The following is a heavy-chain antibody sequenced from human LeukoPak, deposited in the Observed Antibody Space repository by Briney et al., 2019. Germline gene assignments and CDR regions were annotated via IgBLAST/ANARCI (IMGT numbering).Heavy chain of an antibody. CDR3: ARDLGSSGWYNFDY. Sequence: SETLSLTCTVSGGSISSYYWSWIRRPPGKGLEWIGYIYYSGSTNYNPSLKSRVTISVDTSKNQLSLKLSSVTAADTAVYYCARDLGSSGWYNFDYWGQGTLVTVSS. J-gene: IGHJ4*02. CDR2: IYYSGST. CDR1: GGSISSYY. V-gene: IGHV4-59*01. D-gene: IGHD6-19*01.